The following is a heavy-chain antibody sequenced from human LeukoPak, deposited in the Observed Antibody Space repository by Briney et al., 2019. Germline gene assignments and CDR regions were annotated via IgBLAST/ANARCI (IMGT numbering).Heavy chain of an antibody. J-gene: IGHJ4*02. CDR2: IDGDGTST. CDR1: GFTFSSYW. V-gene: IGHV3-74*01. Sequence: GGSLRLSCGASGFTFSSYWMHWVRQAPGKGLVWVSRIDGDGTSTNYADSVKGRFTISRDNSRNTLYLQMNSLRAEDTAVYYCAKVLDGYYFDYWGQGTLVTVSS. D-gene: IGHD5-24*01. CDR3: AKVLDGYYFDY.